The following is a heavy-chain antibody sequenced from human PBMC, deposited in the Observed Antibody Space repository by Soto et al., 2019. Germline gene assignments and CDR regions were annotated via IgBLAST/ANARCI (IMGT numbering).Heavy chain of an antibody. CDR3: AVSGSYSLDY. V-gene: IGHV3-48*03. Sequence: LRLSCAASGFTFSTYEMNWVRQAPGKGLEWVSYISGSGTTIFYADSVKGRFTISRDNAKNSLYLQMNSLRAEDTAVYYCAVSGSYSLDYWGQGTLVTVSS. CDR1: GFTFSTYE. CDR2: ISGSGTTI. J-gene: IGHJ4*02. D-gene: IGHD1-26*01.